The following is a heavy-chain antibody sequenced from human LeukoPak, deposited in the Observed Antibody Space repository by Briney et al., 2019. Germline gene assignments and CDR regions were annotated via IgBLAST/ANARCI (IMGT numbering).Heavy chain of an antibody. CDR1: GFTFSSYS. CDR3: ARVEGSMVRGSYDY. V-gene: IGHV3-21*01. CDR2: ISSSSSYI. Sequence: PGGSLRLSCAAYGFTFSSYSMNWVRQAPGKGLEWVSSISSSSSYIYYADSVKDRFAISRDNAKNSLYLQMNSLRAEDTAVYYCARVEGSMVRGSYDYWGQGTLVTVSS. D-gene: IGHD3-10*01. J-gene: IGHJ4*02.